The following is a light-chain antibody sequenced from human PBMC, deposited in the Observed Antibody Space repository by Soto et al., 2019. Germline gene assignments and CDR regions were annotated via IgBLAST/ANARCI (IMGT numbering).Light chain of an antibody. CDR1: QAISRH. CDR2: AAS. Sequence: DIQLTQSPPLLSASVGDRVTITCRASQAISRHLAWYQQRPGTTPNLLISAASILESGVPSRFSGSGSGTEFTLTINSLQPDDFATYYCQQLNNYPLTFGGGTKVEIK. V-gene: IGKV1-9*01. J-gene: IGKJ4*02. CDR3: QQLNNYPLT.